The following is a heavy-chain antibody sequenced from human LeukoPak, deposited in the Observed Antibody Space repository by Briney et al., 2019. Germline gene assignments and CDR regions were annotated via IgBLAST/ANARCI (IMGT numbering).Heavy chain of an antibody. D-gene: IGHD5-24*01. CDR3: AKGGDGYNYGSYF. CDR1: GFTFSSYG. V-gene: IGHV3-30*02. J-gene: IGHJ4*02. Sequence: GGSLRLSCAASGFTFSSYGMHWVRQAPGKGLEWVAFIRYDGNSEFYVDSVKGRFTISRDNSKNTLYLQMNSLRAEDTAVYYCAKGGDGYNYGSYFWGQGTLVTVSS. CDR2: IRYDGNSE.